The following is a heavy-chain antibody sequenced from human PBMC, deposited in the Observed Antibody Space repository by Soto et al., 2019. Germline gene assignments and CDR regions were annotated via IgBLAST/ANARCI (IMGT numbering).Heavy chain of an antibody. Sequence: SETLSLTCTVSGGSISSYYWSWIRQPPGKGLEWIGYIYYSGSTNYNPSLKSRVTISVDTSKNQFSLKLRSVTAADTAVYYCASLYDSSGYPSFGAFVIWGQGTMVTVSS. J-gene: IGHJ3*02. V-gene: IGHV4-59*01. CDR2: IYYSGST. CDR3: ASLYDSSGYPSFGAFVI. D-gene: IGHD3-22*01. CDR1: GGSISSYY.